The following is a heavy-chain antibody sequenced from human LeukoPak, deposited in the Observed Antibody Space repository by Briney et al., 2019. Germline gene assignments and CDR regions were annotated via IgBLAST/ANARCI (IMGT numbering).Heavy chain of an antibody. V-gene: IGHV3-7*01. CDR2: IKQDGSEK. J-gene: IGHJ3*02. CDR3: AREVRVRGVGAFDI. Sequence: GGSLRLSCVASGFTFSSYWMSWVRQAPGKGLEWVANIKQDGSEKYYVDSVKGRFTISRDNAKNSLYLQMNSLRAEDTGVFYCAREVRVRGVGAFDIWGQGTMVTVSS. D-gene: IGHD3-10*01. CDR1: GFTFSSYW.